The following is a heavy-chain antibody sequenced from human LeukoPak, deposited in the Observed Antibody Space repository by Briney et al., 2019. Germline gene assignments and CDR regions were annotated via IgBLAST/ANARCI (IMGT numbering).Heavy chain of an antibody. CDR1: GGSFSGYY. CDR2: IYTSGST. Sequence: SETLSLTCAVSGGSFSGYYWTWIRQPAGKGLEWIGRIYTSGSTNYNPSLKSRVTMSVDTSKNQFSLKLSSVTAADTAVYYCARDKGTPATVTTPGHAFDIWGQGTMVTVSS. D-gene: IGHD4-17*01. J-gene: IGHJ3*02. CDR3: ARDKGTPATVTTPGHAFDI. V-gene: IGHV4-4*07.